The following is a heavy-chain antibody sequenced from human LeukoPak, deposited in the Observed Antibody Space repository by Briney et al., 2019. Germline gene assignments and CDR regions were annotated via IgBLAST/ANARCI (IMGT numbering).Heavy chain of an antibody. CDR1: GFTFSSYS. CDR2: ISSSSSYI. CDR3: ARVVAARPYYYYGMDV. Sequence: GGSLRLSCAASGFTFSSYSMNWVRQAPGKGLEWVSSISSSSSYIYYADSVKRRFTISRDNAKNSLYLQMNSLRAEDTAVYYCARVVAARPYYYYGMDVWGQGTTVTVSS. D-gene: IGHD6-6*01. V-gene: IGHV3-21*01. J-gene: IGHJ6*02.